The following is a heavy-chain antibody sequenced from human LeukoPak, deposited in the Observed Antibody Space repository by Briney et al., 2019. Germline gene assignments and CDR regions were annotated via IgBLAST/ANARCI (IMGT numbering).Heavy chain of an antibody. CDR3: ARDKGGYCSSTSCFYSRFIDY. J-gene: IGHJ4*02. D-gene: IGHD2-2*01. CDR1: GFTFSSYS. CDR2: ISSSSSYI. Sequence: GGSLRLSCAAPGFTFSSYSMNWVRQAPGKGLEWVSSISSSSSYIYYADSVKGRFTISRDNAKNSLYLQMNSLRAEDTAVYYCARDKGGYCSSTSCFYSRFIDYWGQGTLVTVS. V-gene: IGHV3-21*01.